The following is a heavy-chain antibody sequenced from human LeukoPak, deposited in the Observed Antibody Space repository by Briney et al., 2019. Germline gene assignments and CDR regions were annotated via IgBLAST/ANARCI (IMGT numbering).Heavy chain of an antibody. D-gene: IGHD3-10*02. CDR3: AELGITIIGGV. CDR2: ISSSGSTI. Sequence: GGSLRLSCAASGLTFSSYGMSWVRQAPGKGLEGVSYISSSGSTIYYADSVKGRFTSSRDNAKNSLYLQMNSLRAEDTAVYYCAELGITIIGGVWGKGTTVTISS. V-gene: IGHV3-48*04. CDR1: GLTFSSYG. J-gene: IGHJ6*04.